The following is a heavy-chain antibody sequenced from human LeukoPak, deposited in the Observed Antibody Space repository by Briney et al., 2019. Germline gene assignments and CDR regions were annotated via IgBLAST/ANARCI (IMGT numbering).Heavy chain of an antibody. V-gene: IGHV1-8*03. CDR1: GYTFTSYD. CDR3: ARGTSYSSGEVHY. Sequence: ASVKVSCKASGYTFTSYDINWVRQATGLGLEWMGWMNPNSGNTGYAQKFQGRVTITRNTSISTAYMELSSLRSEDTAVYYCARGTSYSSGEVHYWGQGTLVTVSS. J-gene: IGHJ4*02. CDR2: MNPNSGNT. D-gene: IGHD6-19*01.